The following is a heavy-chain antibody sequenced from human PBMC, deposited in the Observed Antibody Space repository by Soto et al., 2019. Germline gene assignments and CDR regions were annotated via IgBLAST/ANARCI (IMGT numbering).Heavy chain of an antibody. J-gene: IGHJ5*02. CDR2: FDPEDGET. CDR1: GYTLTDLS. CDR3: ATDTGVFERSGFDP. D-gene: IGHD7-27*01. V-gene: IGHV1-24*01. Sequence: QVQLVQSGAEVKKPGASVKVSCKVSGYTLTDLSMHWVRQAPGKGLEWMEGFDPEDGETIYAQKFQGRVTMTEDTSTDTAYMELSSLRSEDTAVYYCATDTGVFERSGFDPWGQGTLVTVSS.